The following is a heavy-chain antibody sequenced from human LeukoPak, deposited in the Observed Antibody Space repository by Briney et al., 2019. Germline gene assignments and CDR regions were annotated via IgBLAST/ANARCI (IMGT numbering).Heavy chain of an antibody. CDR2: ISAYNGNT. V-gene: IGHV1-18*01. CDR1: GYTFSNYG. J-gene: IGHJ4*02. Sequence: ASVKVSCKASGYTFSNYGISWVRQAPGQGLEWMGWISAYNGNTNYAQKLQDRVTMTTDTSTSTAYIEVRTLRFDDTAVYYRARERPTTGSDYWGQGTLVTVSS. D-gene: IGHD1-14*01. CDR3: ARERPTTGSDY.